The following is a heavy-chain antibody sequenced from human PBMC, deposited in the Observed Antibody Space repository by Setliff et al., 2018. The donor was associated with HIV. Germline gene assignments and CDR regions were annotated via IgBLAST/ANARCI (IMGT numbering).Heavy chain of an antibody. CDR2: GSYSGST. Sequence: SETLSLTCTVSGDSISSSGYWWGWIRQPPGKGLEWIGIGSYSGSTYYNPSLKNRVTISVDTSNNQLFLKVSSVTAADTAVYYCARFRGVHSSSLLDSWGQGTLVTVSS. CDR1: GDSISSSGYW. D-gene: IGHD6-6*01. V-gene: IGHV4-39*01. J-gene: IGHJ4*02. CDR3: ARFRGVHSSSLLDS.